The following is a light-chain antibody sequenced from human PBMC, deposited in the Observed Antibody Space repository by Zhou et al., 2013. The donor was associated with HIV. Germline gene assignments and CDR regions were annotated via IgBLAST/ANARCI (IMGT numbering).Light chain of an antibody. CDR2: YAS. J-gene: IGKJ5*01. CDR3: QQFDTVPIT. Sequence: DIQMTQSPSSLSASVGDTVTITCRASQSISGYLNWYQQKPGKAPKLFIYYASSLQSGVPSRFSGSGSGTDFTFTISGLQPEDIGTYYCQQFDTVPITFGQGTRLDIK. CDR1: QSISGY. V-gene: IGKV1-39*01.